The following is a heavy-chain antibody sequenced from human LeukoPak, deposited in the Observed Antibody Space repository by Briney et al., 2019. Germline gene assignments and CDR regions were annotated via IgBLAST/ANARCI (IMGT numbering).Heavy chain of an antibody. D-gene: IGHD2/OR15-2a*01. V-gene: IGHV3-7*03. CDR2: IKQDGSEK. J-gene: IGHJ4*02. CDR3: ARDLVNA. CDR1: GFTLSSYW. Sequence: GGSLRLSCAASGFTLSSYWMSWVRQAPGKGLEWVANIKQDGSEKYYVDSVKGRFTISRDNAKNSLYLQMNSLRAEDTAVYYCARDLVNAWGQGMLVTVSS.